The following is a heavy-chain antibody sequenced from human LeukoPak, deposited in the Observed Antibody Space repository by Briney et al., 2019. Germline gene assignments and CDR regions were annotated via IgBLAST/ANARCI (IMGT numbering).Heavy chain of an antibody. CDR2: ISAYNGNT. CDR1: GYTFTSYG. CDR3: ARDPAYYDSSGYPY. Sequence: GASVKVSCKASGYTFTSYGISWVRQAPGQGLEWMGWISAYNGNTNYAQKLQGRVTMTTDTSTSTAYMELRSLRSDDTAVYYCARDPAYYDSSGYPYWAQGTLVTVSS. V-gene: IGHV1-18*01. J-gene: IGHJ4*02. D-gene: IGHD3-22*01.